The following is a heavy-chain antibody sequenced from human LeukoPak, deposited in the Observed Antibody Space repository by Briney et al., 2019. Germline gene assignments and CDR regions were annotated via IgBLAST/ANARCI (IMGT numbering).Heavy chain of an antibody. CDR3: ARQWPEYYMDV. V-gene: IGHV3-48*01. CDR1: GFTFSTYS. CDR2: ISGSSSAI. Sequence: GGSLRLSCAASGFTFSTYSMNWVRQAPGKGLEWVSYISGSSSAIYYADPVKGRFTISRDSAKNSLYLQMNSLRAEDTALYYCARQWPEYYMDVWGKGTTVTVSS. J-gene: IGHJ6*03. D-gene: IGHD6-19*01.